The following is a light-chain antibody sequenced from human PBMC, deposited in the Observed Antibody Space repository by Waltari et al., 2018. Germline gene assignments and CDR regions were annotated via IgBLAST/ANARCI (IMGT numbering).Light chain of an antibody. J-gene: IGKJ1*01. CDR2: GAS. Sequence: EIVLAHSPGTLSLSPGDRATLPCRASQSVSRALAWYQQKPGQAPMLLLYGASIRATGIPDRFSGSGSGTDFSLTITRLEPEDFAVYFCQHYVRLPATFGQGTKVEIK. V-gene: IGKV3-20*01. CDR3: QHYVRLPAT. CDR1: QSVSRA.